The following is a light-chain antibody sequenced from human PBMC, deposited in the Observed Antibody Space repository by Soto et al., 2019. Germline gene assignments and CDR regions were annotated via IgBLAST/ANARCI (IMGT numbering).Light chain of an antibody. CDR3: QQLKSYVT. CDR1: QGISNY. CDR2: GAT. V-gene: IGKV1-9*01. J-gene: IGKJ5*01. Sequence: IQLTQSPSSLSASVGDRVTITCRASQGISNYLAWYQQKPGKTPRLLIYGATTLQCGVPSRFSGSGSGTDFALTISSLQPEDFATYYCQQLKSYVTFGQGTRLEIK.